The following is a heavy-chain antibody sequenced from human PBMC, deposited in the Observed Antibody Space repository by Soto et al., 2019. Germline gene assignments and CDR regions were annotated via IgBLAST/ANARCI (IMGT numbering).Heavy chain of an antibody. Sequence: ASVKVSCKASGYTFTNNDVSWVRQATGQGLEWMGWMNPGSGDTGYAQKFQGRVTMTRDISIATAYMELTSLTSEDTAIYYCARMESFGSLNWFDPWGQGTLVTVSP. CDR2: MNPGSGDT. D-gene: IGHD5-18*01. CDR3: ARMESFGSLNWFDP. CDR1: GYTFTNND. V-gene: IGHV1-8*01. J-gene: IGHJ5*02.